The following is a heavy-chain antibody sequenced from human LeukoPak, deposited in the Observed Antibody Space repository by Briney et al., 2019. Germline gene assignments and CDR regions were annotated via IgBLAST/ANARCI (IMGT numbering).Heavy chain of an antibody. V-gene: IGHV3-7*01. J-gene: IGHJ6*03. Sequence: GGSLRLSCAASGFTFSSYWMSWVRQAPGKGLEWVANIKQDGSEKYYVDSVKGRFTISRDNAKNSLYLQMNSLRAEDTAVYYCARRSVRYYYYMDVWGKGTTVTVSS. CDR2: IKQDGSEK. CDR3: ARRSVRYYYYMDV. CDR1: GFTFSSYW. D-gene: IGHD3-10*02.